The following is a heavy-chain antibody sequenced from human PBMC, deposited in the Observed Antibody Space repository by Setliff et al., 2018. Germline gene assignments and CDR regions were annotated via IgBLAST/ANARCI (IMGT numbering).Heavy chain of an antibody. V-gene: IGHV1-18*01. CDR2: ISAYNGNT. D-gene: IGHD3-10*01. CDR3: ARVFFGVNDGLYHYFYMDI. Sequence: ASVKVSCKASGYTFTSYGISWVRQAPGQGLEWMGWISAYNGNTNYAQKLQGRVTMTTDTSTSTAYMELRSLRSDDTAVYYCARVFFGVNDGLYHYFYMDIWGKGTTVTVSS. J-gene: IGHJ6*03. CDR1: GYTFTSYG.